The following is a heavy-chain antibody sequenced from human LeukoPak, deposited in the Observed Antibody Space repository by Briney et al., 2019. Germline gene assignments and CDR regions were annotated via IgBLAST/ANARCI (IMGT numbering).Heavy chain of an antibody. J-gene: IGHJ5*02. CDR1: GYTFTSYY. D-gene: IGHD2-2*01. V-gene: IGHV1-46*01. Sequence: ASVKVSCKASGYTFTSYYMHWVRHAPGQGLEWMGIINPSGGSTSYAQKFQGRVTMTRDTSTSTVYMELSSLRSEDTAVYYCAREDCSSTSCYGGDWFDPWGQGTLVTVSS. CDR2: INPSGGST. CDR3: AREDCSSTSCYGGDWFDP.